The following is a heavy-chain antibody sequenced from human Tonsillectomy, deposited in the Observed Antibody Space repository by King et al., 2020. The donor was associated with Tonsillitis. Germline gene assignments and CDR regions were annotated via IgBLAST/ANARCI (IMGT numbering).Heavy chain of an antibody. Sequence: VQLVESGGGLVKPGGSLRLSCAASGFTFSNAWMSWVRQAPGKGLEWVGRIKSKTDGGTTDYAAPVKGRFTISRDDSKTTLYLPMNSLKTEDTAVYYCTTGGRGDYSPVGLFDYWGQGTLVTVSS. CDR3: TTGGRGDYSPVGLFDY. CDR2: IKSKTDGGTT. D-gene: IGHD1-26*01. J-gene: IGHJ4*02. V-gene: IGHV3-15*01. CDR1: GFTFSNAW.